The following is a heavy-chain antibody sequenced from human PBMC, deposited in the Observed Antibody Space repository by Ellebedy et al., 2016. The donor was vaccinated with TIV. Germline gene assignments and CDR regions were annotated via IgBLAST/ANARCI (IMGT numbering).Heavy chain of an antibody. CDR3: ARDAILIRGYGMDV. J-gene: IGHJ6*02. Sequence: MPSETLSLTCAVHDGSLSGYFWSWIRQSPGKGLEWIGEINHSGSTNYNPSLRSRVSISVDTSKKQVSLRLTSVTAEDTAVYYCARDAILIRGYGMDVWGQGTTVTVSS. CDR1: DGSLSGYF. CDR2: INHSGST. V-gene: IGHV4-34*01. D-gene: IGHD3-16*01.